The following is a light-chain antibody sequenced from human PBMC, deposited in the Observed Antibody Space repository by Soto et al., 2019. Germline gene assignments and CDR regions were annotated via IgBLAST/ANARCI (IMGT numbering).Light chain of an antibody. J-gene: IGKJ1*01. CDR1: QSISSW. Sequence: DIQMTQSPSTLSASVGDRVTITCRASQSISSWLAWYQQKAGKAPKLLIYDASRLESGVPSRFSGSRSGTEFTLTISSLQPDDFATYFCQQYNSYSAWTFGQGTKVEIK. CDR2: DAS. CDR3: QQYNSYSAWT. V-gene: IGKV1-5*01.